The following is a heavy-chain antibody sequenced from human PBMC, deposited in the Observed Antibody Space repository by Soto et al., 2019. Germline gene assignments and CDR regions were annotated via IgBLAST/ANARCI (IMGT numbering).Heavy chain of an antibody. CDR2: IYYSGST. CDR3: ARVKFDYYDILTGYYLFDY. D-gene: IGHD3-9*01. CDR1: GGSISSYY. J-gene: IGHJ4*02. V-gene: IGHV4-59*01. Sequence: SETLSLTCSVSGGSISSYYWSWIRQPPGKGLEWIGYIYYSGSTNYNPSLKSRVTISVDTSKNQFSLKLSSVTAADTAVYYCARVKFDYYDILTGYYLFDYWGQGTLVTVSS.